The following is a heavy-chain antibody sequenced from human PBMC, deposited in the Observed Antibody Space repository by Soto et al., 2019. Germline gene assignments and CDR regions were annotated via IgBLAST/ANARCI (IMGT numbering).Heavy chain of an antibody. D-gene: IGHD1-26*01. V-gene: IGHV4-38-2*01. CDR1: GYSISSGYY. J-gene: IGHJ4*02. CDR3: ARIVGGATGY. CDR2: IYHSGST. Sequence: SSETLSLTCAVSGYSISSGYYWGWIRQPPGKGLEWIGSIYHSGSTYYNPSLKSRVTISVDTSKNQFSLKLSSVTAADTAVYYCARIVGGATGYWGQGTLVTVSS.